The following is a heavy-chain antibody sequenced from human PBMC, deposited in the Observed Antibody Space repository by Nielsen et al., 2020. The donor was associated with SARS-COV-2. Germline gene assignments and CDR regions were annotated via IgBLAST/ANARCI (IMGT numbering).Heavy chain of an antibody. CDR1: GYTFTNYG. D-gene: IGHD5-18*01. CDR3: ARGGDTSLVPYFNGLDV. J-gene: IGHJ6*02. V-gene: IGHV1-18*04. Sequence: ASVKVSCKASGYTFTNYGISWVRQAPGQGLEWMGWISGYNGNTNYAQNLQGRVTMTTDTSTTTAYVELRSLSSDDTAVYYCARGGDTSLVPYFNGLDVWGQGTTVTVSS. CDR2: ISGYNGNT.